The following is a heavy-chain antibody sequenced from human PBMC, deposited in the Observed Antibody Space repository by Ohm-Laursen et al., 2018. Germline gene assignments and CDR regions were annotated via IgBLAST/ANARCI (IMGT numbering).Heavy chain of an antibody. Sequence: SLRLSCAAPGFTFDDYAMYWVRQAPGKGLEWVSGIDWNSGSIAYADSVKGRFTISRDNAKNSLYLQMNSLRAEDTALYYCAKDRGYCTNGVCYLRTHGHAFDIWGQGTMVTVSS. CDR3: AKDRGYCTNGVCYLRTHGHAFDI. J-gene: IGHJ3*02. D-gene: IGHD2-8*01. CDR1: GFTFDDYA. V-gene: IGHV3-9*01. CDR2: IDWNSGSI.